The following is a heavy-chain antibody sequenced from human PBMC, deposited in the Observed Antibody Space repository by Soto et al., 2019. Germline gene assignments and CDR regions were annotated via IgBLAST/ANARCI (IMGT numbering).Heavy chain of an antibody. CDR2: ISYDGSNK. CDR3: AKGGITIFGSGLVPPLGPATSWAISDV. V-gene: IGHV3-30*18. J-gene: IGHJ6*04. CDR1: GFTFSSYG. D-gene: IGHD3-3*01. Sequence: QVQLVESGGGVVQPGRSLRLSCAASGFTFSSYGMHWVRQAPGKGLEWVAVISYDGSNKYYADSVKGRFTISRDNSKNTLYLQMNSLRAEDTAVYYCAKGGITIFGSGLVPPLGPATSWAISDVWGKGTTVTVSS.